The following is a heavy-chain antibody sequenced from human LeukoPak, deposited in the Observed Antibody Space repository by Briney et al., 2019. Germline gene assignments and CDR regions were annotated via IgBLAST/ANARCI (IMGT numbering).Heavy chain of an antibody. V-gene: IGHV3-7*02. D-gene: IGHD4-11*01. CDR1: GFTFSSSW. J-gene: IGHJ4*02. CDR3: ARGLPPVMKYYFDY. Sequence: GGSLRLSCTASGFTFSSSWMSWVRRAPGKGLEWVANIKRDGSERNYVDSVKGRFTISWDNAKSSLCLQMNSLRAEDTAMYYCARGLPPVMKYYFDYWGQGTLVTVSS. CDR2: IKRDGSER.